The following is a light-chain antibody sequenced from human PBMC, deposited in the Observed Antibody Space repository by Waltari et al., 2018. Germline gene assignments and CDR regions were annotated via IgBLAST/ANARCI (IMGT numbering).Light chain of an antibody. CDR2: DAS. V-gene: IGKV3-11*01. J-gene: IGKJ5*01. CDR1: QSVSSY. Sequence: EIVLTQSPATLSLSPGERPTLSCRARQSVSSYLALYQQKPDQAPRLLIYDASNRATGIPARFSGSGSGTDFTLTISSLEPEDVAVYYCQQRSNQITFGQGTRLEIK. CDR3: QQRSNQIT.